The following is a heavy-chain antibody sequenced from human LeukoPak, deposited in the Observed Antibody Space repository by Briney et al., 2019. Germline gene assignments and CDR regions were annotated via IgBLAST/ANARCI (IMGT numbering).Heavy chain of an antibody. CDR1: GYTFTSYG. CDR2: ISAYNGNT. J-gene: IGHJ5*02. V-gene: IGHV1-18*01. CDR3: ARADYGDYSTWFDP. D-gene: IGHD4-17*01. Sequence: ASVKVSCKASGYTFTSYGISWVRQAPGQGLEWMGLISAYNGNTNYAQKLQGRVTMTTDTSTSTAYMELRSLRSDDTAVYYCARADYGDYSTWFDPWGQGTLVTVSS.